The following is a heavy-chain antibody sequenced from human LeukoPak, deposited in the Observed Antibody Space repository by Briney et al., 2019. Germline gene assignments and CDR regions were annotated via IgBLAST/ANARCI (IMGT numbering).Heavy chain of an antibody. J-gene: IGHJ4*02. V-gene: IGHV3-48*03. CDR3: ARAREEYYDILTGYCFDF. Sequence: GSLRLSCAASGFTFSSYEMNWVRQAPGKGLEWVSYISSSGSTIYYADSVKGRFTISRDNAKNSLYLQMNSLRAEDTAVYYCARAREEYYDILTGYCFDFWGQGALVTVSS. CDR2: ISSSGSTI. CDR1: GFTFSSYE. D-gene: IGHD3-9*01.